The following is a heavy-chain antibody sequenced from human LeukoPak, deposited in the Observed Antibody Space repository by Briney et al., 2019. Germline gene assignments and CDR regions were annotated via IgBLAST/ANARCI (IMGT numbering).Heavy chain of an antibody. CDR1: GGSISSGGYY. CDR3: ARGQIVVVPAAISHWFDP. D-gene: IGHD2-2*01. V-gene: IGHV4-31*03. Sequence: SQTLSLTCTVSGGSISSGGYYWSWIRQHPGKGLEWIGYIYYSGSTYYNPSLKSRATISVDTSKNQFSLKLSSVTAADTAVYYCARGQIVVVPAAISHWFDPWGQGTLVTVSS. CDR2: IYYSGST. J-gene: IGHJ5*02.